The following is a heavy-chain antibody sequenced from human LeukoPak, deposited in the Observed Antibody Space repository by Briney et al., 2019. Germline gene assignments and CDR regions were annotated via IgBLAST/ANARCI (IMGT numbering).Heavy chain of an antibody. CDR1: GDSVSSNSAA. V-gene: IGHV6-1*01. D-gene: IGHD3-22*01. CDR2: TYYRSKWYN. CDR3: ASSYDSPAFDI. Sequence: SQTLSLTCAISGDSVSSNSAAWSWIRQSPSRGLEWLGRTYYRSKWYNDYAVSVKSRITINPDTSKNQFSLQLNSVTPEDTAVYYCASSYDSPAFDIWGQGTMVTVSS. J-gene: IGHJ3*02.